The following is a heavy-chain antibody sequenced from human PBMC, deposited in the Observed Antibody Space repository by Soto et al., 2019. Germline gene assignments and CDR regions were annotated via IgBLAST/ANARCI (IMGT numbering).Heavy chain of an antibody. CDR1: GYTFYSHS. V-gene: IGHV1-18*01. CDR3: ARCIQQDYYYVMDV. Sequence: QAQLVQSGAEVKKPGASVKVSCKASGYTFYSHSISWVRQAPGQGLEWMGRISADNSNTKYAQKFRGRVTMTTDTSTSTVYMELRNLRSDDTAVYYCARCIQQDYYYVMDVWGQGTTVTVSS. CDR2: ISADNSNT. J-gene: IGHJ6*02. D-gene: IGHD5-18*01.